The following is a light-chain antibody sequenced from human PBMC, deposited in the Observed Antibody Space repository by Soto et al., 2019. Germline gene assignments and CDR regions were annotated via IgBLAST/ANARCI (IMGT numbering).Light chain of an antibody. CDR2: EVS. V-gene: IGKV2-30*01. J-gene: IGKJ1*01. CDR1: QGLVFNDGHTY. Sequence: DVVVTQSPLSLPVTLRQPASISCMSSQGLVFNDGHTYLNWFQQRPGKSTRRVIYEVSNRDSAVPRRLSGSGAGTAFTLIISRVEAEDVGTYYCMRGTHWARRFGQATKMEIK. CDR3: MRGTHWARR.